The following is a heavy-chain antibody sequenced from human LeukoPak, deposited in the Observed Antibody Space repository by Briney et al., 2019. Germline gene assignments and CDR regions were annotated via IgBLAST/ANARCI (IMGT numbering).Heavy chain of an antibody. J-gene: IGHJ4*02. D-gene: IGHD3-22*01. Sequence: GGSLRLSCAASGFAFSSSAMSWVRQAPGKGLEWVSAMSGSGDITTYADSVKGRFTISRDNSKNMLYLHMNSLRAEDTAVYYCAKKVDSNSLSFDYWGQGTLVTVSS. CDR3: AKKVDSNSLSFDY. CDR1: GFAFSSSA. V-gene: IGHV3-23*01. CDR2: MSGSGDIT.